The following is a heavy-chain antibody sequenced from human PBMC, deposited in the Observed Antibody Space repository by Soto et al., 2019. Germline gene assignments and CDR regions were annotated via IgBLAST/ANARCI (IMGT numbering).Heavy chain of an antibody. D-gene: IGHD2-2*01. CDR1: GFIFSDHY. CDR3: ARQSRYDCTSCAAFDI. V-gene: IGHV3-72*01. J-gene: IGHJ3*02. CDR2: IRKKADSYTT. Sequence: EVQLVESGGGLVQPGGSLRLSCVASGFIFSDHYMDWVRQAPGKGLEWVGRIRKKADSYTTEYAASVKGRFTISREDSMDSVYLQMNSLKTEDTAVYYCARQSRYDCTSCAAFDIWGQGTMVTVSS.